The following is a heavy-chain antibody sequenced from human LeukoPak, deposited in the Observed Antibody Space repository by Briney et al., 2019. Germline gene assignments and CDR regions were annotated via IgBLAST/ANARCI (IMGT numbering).Heavy chain of an antibody. CDR1: GFTFSTYW. D-gene: IGHD2-2*01. V-gene: IGHV3-7*01. J-gene: IGHJ4*02. CDR3: ARVRCSSNSCFPDY. Sequence: PGGSLRLSCAASGFTFSTYWMSWVRQVPGKGLEWVANIKQDGSDKYYVDSVKGRFTISRDNAKNSLFLQMNSLRAEDTAVYYCARVRCSSNSCFPDYWGQGTLVTVSS. CDR2: IKQDGSDK.